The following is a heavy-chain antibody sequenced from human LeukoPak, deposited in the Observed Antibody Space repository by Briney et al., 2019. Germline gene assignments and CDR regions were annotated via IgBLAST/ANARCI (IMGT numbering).Heavy chain of an antibody. CDR3: ARDFSGASRIDY. CDR2: ISYDAYRE. D-gene: IGHD4/OR15-4a*01. J-gene: IGHJ4*02. V-gene: IGHV3-30-3*01. Sequence: GGSLRLSCAASGFTFSSYAMHWVRRAPGKGVEWVAVISYDAYREYHADSVKGRFTISRDNSKNTLYLQMNSLRAEDTAVYYCARDFSGASRIDYWGQGTLVTVSS. CDR1: GFTFSSYA.